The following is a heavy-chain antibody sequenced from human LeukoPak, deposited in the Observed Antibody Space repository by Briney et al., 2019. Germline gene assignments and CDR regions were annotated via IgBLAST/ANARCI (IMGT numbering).Heavy chain of an antibody. D-gene: IGHD6-13*01. CDR1: GFTFSSYW. Sequence: PGGSLRLSCAASGFTFSSYWMSWVRQAPGKGLEWIGEINHSGSTNYNPSLKSRVTISVDTSKNQFSLKLSSVTAADTAVYYCARGAVWQLVRFYYGMDVWGQGTTVTVSS. CDR3: ARGAVWQLVRFYYGMDV. V-gene: IGHV4-34*01. J-gene: IGHJ6*02. CDR2: INHSGST.